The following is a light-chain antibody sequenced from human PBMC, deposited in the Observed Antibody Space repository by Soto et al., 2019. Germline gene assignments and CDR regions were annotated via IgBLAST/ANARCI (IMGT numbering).Light chain of an antibody. CDR3: NSYTISSTLV. CDR2: DVT. Sequence: QSALTQPASVSGSPGQSITISCTGTSSDVGGFNYVSWYQQHPGKAPKLMIYDVTNRPSGVSYRFSGSKSGNTASRTISGLQADYEADYYCNSYTISSTLVFGTGTKLTVL. CDR1: SSDVGGFNY. V-gene: IGLV2-14*03. J-gene: IGLJ1*01.